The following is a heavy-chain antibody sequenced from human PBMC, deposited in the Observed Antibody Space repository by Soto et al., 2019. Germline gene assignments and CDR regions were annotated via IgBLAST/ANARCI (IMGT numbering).Heavy chain of an antibody. D-gene: IGHD6-13*01. CDR3: AREPYSQQILDY. V-gene: IGHV1-46*03. J-gene: IGHJ4*02. Sequence: ASVKVSCKASGYSFTGNSMHWVRQAPGQGLEWMGIINPSGGSTSYAQKFQGRVNMTRDTSTSTVYMELSSLRSEDTAVYYCAREPYSQQILDYWGQGTLVTVSS. CDR2: INPSGGST. CDR1: GYSFTGNS.